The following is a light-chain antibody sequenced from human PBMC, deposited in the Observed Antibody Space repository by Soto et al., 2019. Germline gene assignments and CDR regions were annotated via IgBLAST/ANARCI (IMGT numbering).Light chain of an antibody. CDR2: AAS. CDR3: QQANSFPTT. CDR1: QSISSW. V-gene: IGKV1-12*01. J-gene: IGKJ5*01. Sequence: DIQMTQSPSTLSASVGDRVTITCRARQSISSWLAWYQQKPGKAPKLLIYAASSLQSGVPSRFSGSGSGTDFTLTISSLQPEDFATYYCQQANSFPTTFGQGTRLEIK.